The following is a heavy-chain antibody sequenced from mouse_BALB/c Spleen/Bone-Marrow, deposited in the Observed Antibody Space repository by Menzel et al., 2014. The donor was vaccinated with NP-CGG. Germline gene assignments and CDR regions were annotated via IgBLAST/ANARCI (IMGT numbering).Heavy chain of an antibody. J-gene: IGHJ4*01. CDR1: GYTFSSYW. CDR3: ASRYDTMDY. Sequence: QVQLQQSGAELMKPGASVKISCKATGYTFSSYWIEWVKQRPGHGLEWIGEILPGRGSTKYNEKFEGKATFTADTSSNTAYMQLSSLTSEDPAVYYCASRYDTMDYWGQGTSVTVSS. V-gene: IGHV1-9*01. CDR2: ILPGRGST.